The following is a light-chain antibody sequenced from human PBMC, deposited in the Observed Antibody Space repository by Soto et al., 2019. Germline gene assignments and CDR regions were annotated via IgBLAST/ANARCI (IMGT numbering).Light chain of an antibody. V-gene: IGKV3-20*01. CDR3: QQYNNWPGT. J-gene: IGKJ1*01. CDR1: QSVSSSY. Sequence: EIVLTQSPGTLSLSPGERATPSCRSSQSVSSSYLAWYQQKPGQAPRLIIYGASSRATGIPDRFSGSRSGTECNLTIGSLQSEDGALYYCQQYNNWPGTFGQGTKVDIK. CDR2: GAS.